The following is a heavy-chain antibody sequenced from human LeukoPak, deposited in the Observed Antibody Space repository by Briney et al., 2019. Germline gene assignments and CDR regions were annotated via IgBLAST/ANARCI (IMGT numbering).Heavy chain of an antibody. CDR2: INYSGST. V-gene: IGHV4-30-4*01. D-gene: IGHD3-10*01. CDR3: ARYGSGSTWFDP. CDR1: GGSISSDNYQ. J-gene: IGHJ5*02. Sequence: PSETLSLTCTVSGGSISSDNYQGSWIRQPPGKGLEWIGYINYSGSTYYTPSLKSRVTISVDTSKNHFSLKLSSVTAADTAVYYCARYGSGSTWFDPWGQGTLVTVSS.